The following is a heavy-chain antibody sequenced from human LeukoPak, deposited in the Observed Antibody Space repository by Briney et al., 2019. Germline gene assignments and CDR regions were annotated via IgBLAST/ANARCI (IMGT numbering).Heavy chain of an antibody. CDR2: ISAYNGNT. J-gene: IGHJ6*03. Sequence: GASVKVSCKASGYTFTSYGISRVRQAPGQGLEWMGWISAYNGNTNYAQKLQGRVTMTTDTSTSTAYMELRSLRSDDTAVYYCARVEGGSPLWGYYYYYYMDVWGKGTTVTVSS. CDR3: ARVEGGSPLWGYYYYYYMDV. CDR1: GYTFTSYG. D-gene: IGHD2-21*01. V-gene: IGHV1-18*01.